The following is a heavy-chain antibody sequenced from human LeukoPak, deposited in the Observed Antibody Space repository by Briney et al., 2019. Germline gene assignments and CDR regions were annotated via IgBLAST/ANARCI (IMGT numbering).Heavy chain of an antibody. D-gene: IGHD2-21*01. Sequence: SETLSLTCTVSGASISSTTYYWGWIRQPPRKGLEWIASIYYSGSTYYNPSLKSRVTISVDTSKNQFSLKLSSVTAADTAVYYCARSKIPGAFDIWGQGTMVTVSS. J-gene: IGHJ3*02. CDR2: IYYSGST. CDR3: ARSKIPGAFDI. CDR1: GASISSTTYY. V-gene: IGHV4-39*01.